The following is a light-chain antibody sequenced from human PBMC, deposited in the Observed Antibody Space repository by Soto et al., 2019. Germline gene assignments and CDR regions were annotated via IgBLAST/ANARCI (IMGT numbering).Light chain of an antibody. CDR1: QSVGKY. CDR2: DAS. CDR3: QQRGNRPPWT. J-gene: IGKJ1*01. V-gene: IGKV3-11*01. Sequence: EIVLTQSPATLSLSPGERATLSCSASQSVGKYLVWYQQKPGQAPRLLIYDASNRATGIPARFSGSGSGTDFTLTISSLEPEDFAVYYCQQRGNRPPWTFGQGTKVDIK.